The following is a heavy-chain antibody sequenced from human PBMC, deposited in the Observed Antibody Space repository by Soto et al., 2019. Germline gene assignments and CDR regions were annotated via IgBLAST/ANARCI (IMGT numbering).Heavy chain of an antibody. D-gene: IGHD3-10*01. CDR2: IIPLFRKT. CDR3: ARASLSNGDPNIYFFYGLDV. Sequence: QVQLVQSGAEVKRPGSSVKVSCKASGDMFRNSAFTWVRQAPGQGLDWMGVIIPLFRKTNVAQKFQGRVTFTADESTSCLYMEVSSLTSEDTAVYYCARASLSNGDPNIYFFYGLDVWGQGTTITVSS. J-gene: IGHJ6*02. V-gene: IGHV1-69*01. CDR1: GDMFRNSA.